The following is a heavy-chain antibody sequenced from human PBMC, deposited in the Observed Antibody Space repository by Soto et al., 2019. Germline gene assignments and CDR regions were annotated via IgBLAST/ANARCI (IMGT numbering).Heavy chain of an antibody. CDR3: AKDRSTIAVAGTNYYYYGMDV. CDR2: ISYDGSNK. J-gene: IGHJ6*01. D-gene: IGHD6-19*01. CDR1: GFTFSSYG. V-gene: IGHV3-30*18. Sequence: LRLSCAASGFTFSSYGMHWVRQAPGKGLEWVAVISYDGSNKYYADSVKGRFTISRDNSKNTLYLQMNSLRAEDTAVYYCAKDRSTIAVAGTNYYYYGMDVWGQGTTVTVSS.